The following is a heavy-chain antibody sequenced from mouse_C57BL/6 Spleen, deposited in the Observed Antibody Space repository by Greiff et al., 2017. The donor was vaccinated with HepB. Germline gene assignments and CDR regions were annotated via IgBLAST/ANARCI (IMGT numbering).Heavy chain of an antibody. D-gene: IGHD1-1*01. CDR3: ARSKGYYGLDY. CDR1: GYTFTSYW. CDR2: IHPNSGST. Sequence: QVQLQQSGAELVKPGASVKLSCKASGYTFTSYWMHWVKQRPGQGLEWIGMIHPNSGSTNYNEKFKSKATLTVDKSSSTAYMQLSSLTSEDSAVYYCARSKGYYGLDYWGQGTTLTVSS. V-gene: IGHV1-64*01. J-gene: IGHJ2*01.